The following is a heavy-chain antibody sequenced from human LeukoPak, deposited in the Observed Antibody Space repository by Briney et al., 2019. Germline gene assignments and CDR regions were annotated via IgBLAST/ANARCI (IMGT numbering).Heavy chain of an antibody. D-gene: IGHD1-1*01. J-gene: IGHJ4*02. CDR3: AEVGETGSAFDY. V-gene: IGHV3-23*01. CDR2: ISGSGGST. CDR1: GFTLSTCA. Sequence: GGSLRLSCAASGFTLSTCAMNWVRQAPGKGLEWVSIISGSGGSTYYADSVKGRFTISRDNSKNTLYLQMNSLRAEDTAIYYCAEVGETGSAFDYWGQGTLVTVSS.